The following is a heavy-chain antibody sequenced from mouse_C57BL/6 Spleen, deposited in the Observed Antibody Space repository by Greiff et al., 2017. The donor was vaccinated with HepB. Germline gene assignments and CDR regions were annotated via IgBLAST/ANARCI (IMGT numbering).Heavy chain of an antibody. V-gene: IGHV3-6*01. D-gene: IGHD1-1*01. CDR3: ARGTPITTVVATGYFDY. CDR1: GYSITSGYY. Sequence: ESGPGLVKPSQSLSLTCSVTGYSITSGYYWNWIRQFPGNKLEWMGYISYDGSNNYNPSLKNRISITRDTSKNQFFLKLNSVTTEDTATYYCARGTPITTVVATGYFDYWGQGTTLTVSS. CDR2: ISYDGSN. J-gene: IGHJ2*01.